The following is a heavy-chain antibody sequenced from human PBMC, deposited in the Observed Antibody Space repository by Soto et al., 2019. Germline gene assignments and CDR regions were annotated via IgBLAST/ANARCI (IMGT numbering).Heavy chain of an antibody. Sequence: GSLRLSCAASAFTFSDYYMGWIRQAPGKGLEWLSYISGNGNTIYYADSVKGRFTVSRDNAKNLLYLQMNSLRAEDTAVYYCAASAVVAAHYWGQGALVTVSS. CDR1: AFTFSDYY. J-gene: IGHJ4*02. CDR3: AASAVVAAHY. V-gene: IGHV3-11*01. D-gene: IGHD2-15*01. CDR2: ISGNGNTI.